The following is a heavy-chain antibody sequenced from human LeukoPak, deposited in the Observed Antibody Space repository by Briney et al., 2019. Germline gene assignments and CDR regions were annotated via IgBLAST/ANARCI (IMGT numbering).Heavy chain of an antibody. CDR1: GFTFSDYY. CDR3: ARDPRRYYYDSSGALDAFDI. J-gene: IGHJ3*02. V-gene: IGHV3-11*04. D-gene: IGHD3-22*01. Sequence: GGSLRLSCAASGFTFSDYYVSWIRQAPGKGLEWVSYISSSGSTIYYADSVKGRFTISRDNAKNSLYLQMNSLRAEDTAVYYCARDPRRYYYDSSGALDAFDIWGQGTMVTVSS. CDR2: ISSSGSTI.